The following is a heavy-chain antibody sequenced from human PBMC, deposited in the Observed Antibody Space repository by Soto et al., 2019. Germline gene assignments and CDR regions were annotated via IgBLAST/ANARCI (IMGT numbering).Heavy chain of an antibody. V-gene: IGHV5-51*01. CDR2: IFPSDSDT. D-gene: IGHD5-12*01. J-gene: IGHJ4*02. CDR3: ARHGYSGFDWPFDY. Sequence: PGESLKISCKGSGYTFTNSWLGWVRQMPGKGLGWMGIIFPSDSDTRYSPSFQGQVTMSADKSISTAYLQWSSLKASDTAMYYCARHGYSGFDWPFDYWGQGTLVTVSS. CDR1: GYTFTNSW.